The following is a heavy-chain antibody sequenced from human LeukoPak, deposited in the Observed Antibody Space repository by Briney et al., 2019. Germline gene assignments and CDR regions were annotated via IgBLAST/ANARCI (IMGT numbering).Heavy chain of an antibody. CDR3: ARGGLRFLEWLSQAHYYYGMDV. D-gene: IGHD3-3*01. CDR1: GGSISSYC. J-gene: IGHJ6*02. Sequence: PSETLSLTCTVSGGSISSYCWGWIRQPAGQGLEWIGRICTSGTTNYNPSLKSRVTISVDTSKNQFSLKLSSVTAADTAVYYCARGGLRFLEWLSQAHYYYGMDVWGQGTTVTVSS. V-gene: IGHV4-4*07. CDR2: ICTSGTT.